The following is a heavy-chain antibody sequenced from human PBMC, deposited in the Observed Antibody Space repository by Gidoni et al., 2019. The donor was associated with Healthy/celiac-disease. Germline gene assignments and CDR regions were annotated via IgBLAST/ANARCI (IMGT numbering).Heavy chain of an antibody. J-gene: IGHJ4*02. CDR3: ARDSGWPPFDY. Sequence: EVQLVESGGGLVQPGGSLRLSCAASGFTFSSYSMNWVRQAPGKGLEWVSYISSSSSTIYYADSVKGRFTISRDNAKNSLYLQMNSLRAEDTAVYYCARDSGWPPFDYWGQGTLVTVSS. CDR1: GFTFSSYS. D-gene: IGHD6-19*01. V-gene: IGHV3-48*04. CDR2: ISSSSSTI.